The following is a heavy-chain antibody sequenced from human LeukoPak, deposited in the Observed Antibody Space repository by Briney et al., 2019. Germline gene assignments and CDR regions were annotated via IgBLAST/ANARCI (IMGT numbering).Heavy chain of an antibody. Sequence: GGSLRLSCAASGFTFSSYAISWVRQAPGKGLEWVSVIYTDGSAYYADSVKGRFTISRHDSKNTLYLQMNSLRVEDTAVYYCARASRGSGVDVWGQGTTVTVSS. CDR3: ARASRGSGVDV. CDR1: GFTFSSYA. CDR2: IYTDGSA. J-gene: IGHJ6*02. V-gene: IGHV3-53*04. D-gene: IGHD3-10*01.